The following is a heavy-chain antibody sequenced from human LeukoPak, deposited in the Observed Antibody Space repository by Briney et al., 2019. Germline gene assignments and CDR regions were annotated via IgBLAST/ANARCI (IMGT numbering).Heavy chain of an antibody. V-gene: IGHV4-4*02. CDR3: ARDGGILWFGELATQLDY. CDR2: IYHSGST. CDR1: GGSLSSSNW. J-gene: IGHJ4*02. D-gene: IGHD3-10*01. Sequence: SETLSLTCAVSGGSLSSSNWWSWVRQPPGKGLEWIGEIYHSGSTNYNPSLKSRVTISADKSKNQFSLKLSSVTAADTAVYYCARDGGILWFGELATQLDYWGQGTLVTVSS.